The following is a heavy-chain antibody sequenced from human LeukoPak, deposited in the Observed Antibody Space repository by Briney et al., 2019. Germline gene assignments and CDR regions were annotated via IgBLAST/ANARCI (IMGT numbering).Heavy chain of an antibody. CDR1: GFPFSSYS. CDR2: ITISSTI. Sequence: GGSLRLSCAAPGFPFSSYSMNWVRQAPGKGLEWVSYITISSTIYYADSVKGRFTISRDNAKNSLYLQMNSLRAEDTAVYYCASVRGGYWGQGTLVTVSS. D-gene: IGHD3-16*01. V-gene: IGHV3-48*01. CDR3: ASVRGGY. J-gene: IGHJ4*02.